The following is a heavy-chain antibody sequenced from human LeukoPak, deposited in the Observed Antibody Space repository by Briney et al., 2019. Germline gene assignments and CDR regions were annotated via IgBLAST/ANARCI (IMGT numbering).Heavy chain of an antibody. CDR1: GFTFTSYA. J-gene: IGHJ1*01. CDR2: IYSGGST. D-gene: IGHD2-15*01. V-gene: IGHV3-66*01. Sequence: GGSLRLSCAASGFTFTSYAMSWVRQAPGKGLEWVSVIYSGGSTFYADSVKGRFTISRDNSKNTLYLQMNSLRAEDTAVYYCASDSYSPEYFQHWGQGTLVTVSS. CDR3: ASDSYSPEYFQH.